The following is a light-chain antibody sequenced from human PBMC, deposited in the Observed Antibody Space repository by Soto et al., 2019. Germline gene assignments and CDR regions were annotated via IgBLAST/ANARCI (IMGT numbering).Light chain of an antibody. CDR2: AAS. CDR1: RSISNY. CDR3: QQSYSAPLT. Sequence: DIQMTQSPSSLSASVGDRVTITCRASRSISNYLNWYQQKPGKAPKILIYAASTLQSGAPSRFSGSGSGADFTLTISSLQPEDSASYFCQQSYSAPLTFGGGTKVEVK. V-gene: IGKV1-39*01. J-gene: IGKJ4*01.